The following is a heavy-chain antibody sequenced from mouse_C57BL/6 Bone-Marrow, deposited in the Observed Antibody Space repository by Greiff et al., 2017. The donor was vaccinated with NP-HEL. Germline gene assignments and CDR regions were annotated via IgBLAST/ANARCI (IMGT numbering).Heavy chain of an antibody. Sequence: EVKLVESGGGLVQPGESLKLSCESNEYEFPSHYMSWVRKTPEKGLELVAAINSDGGSTNYPDTLESRFIISRDNTKTTLYLKMSKLRYEATDLYSCARLNYGYPYFDYWGQGTTLTVSS. V-gene: IGHV5-2*03. J-gene: IGHJ2*01. CDR2: INSDGGST. CDR3: ARLNYGYPYFDY. D-gene: IGHD2-2*01. CDR1: EYEFPSHY.